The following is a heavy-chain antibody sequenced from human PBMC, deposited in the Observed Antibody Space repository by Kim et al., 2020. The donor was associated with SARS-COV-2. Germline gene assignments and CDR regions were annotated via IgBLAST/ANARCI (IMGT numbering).Heavy chain of an antibody. D-gene: IGHD3-16*02. V-gene: IGHV1-69*01. J-gene: IGHJ4*02. CDR3: ARRVWGSYRYTPFDY. Sequence: QKFQGRVTITADESTSTAYMELSSLRSEDTAVYYCARRVWGSYRYTPFDYWGQGTLVTVSS.